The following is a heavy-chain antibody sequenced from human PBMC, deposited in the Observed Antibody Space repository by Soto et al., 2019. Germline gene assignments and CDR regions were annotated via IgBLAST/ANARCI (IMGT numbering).Heavy chain of an antibody. Sequence: EVQLVESGGGLVQPGRSLKLSCAASGFTFDDYAMHWVRQDPGKGLEWVSGISWNSGTIGYADSVKGRFTISIDNTKKSLARQMNSLRAEDTALYYCAKDCAGTGTVTTPGAWGQGTRVTVSS. D-gene: IGHD4-17*01. CDR3: AKDCAGTGTVTTPGA. J-gene: IGHJ5*02. V-gene: IGHV3-9*01. CDR1: GFTFDDYA. CDR2: ISWNSGTI.